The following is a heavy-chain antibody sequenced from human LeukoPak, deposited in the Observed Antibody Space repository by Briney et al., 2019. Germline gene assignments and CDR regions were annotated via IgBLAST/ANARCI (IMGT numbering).Heavy chain of an antibody. CDR2: ISTSSDT. J-gene: IGHJ6*02. Sequence: GESLRLSCAASGFPFNNYYMTWIRPAPGNGLEWVSYISTSSDTNYADSVQGRFSVSRDNAKNSLYLQMNSLRAEDTAVYYCARGHYGMDVWGQGTTVTVSS. CDR1: GFPFNNYY. V-gene: IGHV3-11*06. CDR3: ARGHYGMDV.